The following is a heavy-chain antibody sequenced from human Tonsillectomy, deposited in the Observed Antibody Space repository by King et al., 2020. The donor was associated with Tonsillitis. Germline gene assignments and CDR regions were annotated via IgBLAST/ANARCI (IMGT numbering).Heavy chain of an antibody. Sequence: GQLVQSGGGLVQPGGSLRLSCAASGFTFSNYGMSWVRQAPGKGLEWVSTIDHSGRTTYYADSVKGRFTISRDNSKNTLHLQMNSLRVEDTAVYYCAKGSGNYYFDYWGQGTVVTVSS. CDR3: AKGSGNYYFDY. CDR1: GFTFSNYG. V-gene: IGHV3-23*04. J-gene: IGHJ4*02. CDR2: IDHSGRTT. D-gene: IGHD2-15*01.